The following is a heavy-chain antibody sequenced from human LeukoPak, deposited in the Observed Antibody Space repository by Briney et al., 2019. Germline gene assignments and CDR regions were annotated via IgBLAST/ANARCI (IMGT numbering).Heavy chain of an antibody. CDR1: GFTFSDYY. Sequence: GGSLRLSCAASGFTFSDYYMSWIRQAPGKGLEWVACVSSNVNKMYYAESVRGRFTVSRDNAGNSLSLQMDSLRAEDTAVYYCTRELLSLHQGLDSWGQGTLVTVSS. V-gene: IGHV3-11*04. J-gene: IGHJ5*01. D-gene: IGHD2/OR15-2a*01. CDR2: VSSNVNKM. CDR3: TRELLSLHQGLDS.